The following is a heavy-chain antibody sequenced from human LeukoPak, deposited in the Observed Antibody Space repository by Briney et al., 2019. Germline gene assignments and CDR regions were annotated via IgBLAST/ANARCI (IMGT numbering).Heavy chain of an antibody. D-gene: IGHD3-22*01. CDR2: ISYDGSNK. CDR1: GFTFSSYA. CDR3: ARDHWGYYYDSSGKLIDY. J-gene: IGHJ4*02. V-gene: IGHV3-30-3*01. Sequence: GGSLRLSCAASGFTFSSYAMHWVRQAPGKGLEWVAVISYDGSNKYYADSVKGRFTISRDNSKNTLYLQMNSLRAEDTAVYYCARDHWGYYYDSSGKLIDYWGQGTLVTVSS.